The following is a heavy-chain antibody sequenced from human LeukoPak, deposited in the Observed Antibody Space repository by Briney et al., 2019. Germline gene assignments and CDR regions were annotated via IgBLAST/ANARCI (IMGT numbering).Heavy chain of an antibody. V-gene: IGHV4-39*01. Sequence: SETQSLTCTVSGGSISSSSYYWGWIRQPPGKGLEWIGSIYYSGSTYYNPSLKSRVTISVDTSKNQFSLKLSSVTAADTAVYYCARIGYSGYALIDYWGQGTLVTVSS. CDR3: ARIGYSGYALIDY. D-gene: IGHD5-12*01. CDR1: GGSISSSSYY. J-gene: IGHJ4*02. CDR2: IYYSGST.